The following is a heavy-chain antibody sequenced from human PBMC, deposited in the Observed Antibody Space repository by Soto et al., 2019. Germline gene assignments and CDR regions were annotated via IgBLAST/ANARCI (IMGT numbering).Heavy chain of an antibody. D-gene: IGHD6-19*01. V-gene: IGHV1-3*01. J-gene: IGHJ5*02. CDR1: GYTFTSYA. Sequence: ASVKVSCKASGYTFTSYAMHWVRQAPGQRLEWMGWINAGNGNTKYSQKFQGRVTITRDTSASTAYMELSSLRSEDAAVYYCARAGSGAVAGLNWFDPWGQGTLVTVSS. CDR3: ARAGSGAVAGLNWFDP. CDR2: INAGNGNT.